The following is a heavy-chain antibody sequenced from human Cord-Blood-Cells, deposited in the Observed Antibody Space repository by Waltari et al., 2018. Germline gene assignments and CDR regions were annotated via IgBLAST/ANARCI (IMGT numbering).Heavy chain of an antibody. V-gene: IGHV4-34*01. J-gene: IGHJ4*02. CDR1: GGSFSGYY. D-gene: IGHD3-16*01. CDR2: INHSGST. Sequence: QVQLQPWGAGLLKPSETLSLTCAVYGGSFSGYYWSWIRQPPGKGLEWIGEINHSGSTNYNPSLKSRVTISVDTSKNQFSLKLSSVTAADTAVYYCARGQRLGMGEVYWGQGTLVTVSS. CDR3: ARGQRLGMGEVY.